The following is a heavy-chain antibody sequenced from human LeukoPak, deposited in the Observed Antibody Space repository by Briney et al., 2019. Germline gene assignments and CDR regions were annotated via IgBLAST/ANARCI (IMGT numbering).Heavy chain of an antibody. J-gene: IGHJ6*03. V-gene: IGHV3-30*02. Sequence: PGGSPRLSCAASGFTFSSYGMHWVRQAPGKGLEWVAFIRYDGSNKYYADSVKGRFTISRDNSKNTLYLQMNSLRAEDTAVYYCARDPILRYYMDVWGKGTTVTISS. CDR3: ARDPILRYYMDV. CDR2: IRYDGSNK. CDR1: GFTFSSYG.